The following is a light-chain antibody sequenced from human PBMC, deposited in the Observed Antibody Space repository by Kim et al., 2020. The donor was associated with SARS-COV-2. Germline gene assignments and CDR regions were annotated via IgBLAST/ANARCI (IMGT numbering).Light chain of an antibody. J-gene: IGKJ1*01. V-gene: IGKV1-16*02. Sequence: ASVGDSATITCRASQDISNYLGWFQQKPGKAPKSLMYAASSLQSGVPSKFSGSGSGTEFTLTINNLQPDDFATYYCQQYYNYPRAFGQGTKVDIK. CDR3: QQYYNYPRA. CDR2: AAS. CDR1: QDISNY.